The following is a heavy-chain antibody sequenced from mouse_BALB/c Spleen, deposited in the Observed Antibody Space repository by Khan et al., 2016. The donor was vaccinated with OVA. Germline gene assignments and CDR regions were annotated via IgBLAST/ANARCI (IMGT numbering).Heavy chain of an antibody. CDR3: ARRGLRLDFDY. Sequence: VQLQESGAELAKPGASVKMSCKASGYTFINYWILWVKQRPGQGLEWIGYINPSTGYTEYTQNFKDKATLTADKSSSTAYMHLSSLTSEYSAGYYCARRGLRLDFDYWGQGTTLTVSS. V-gene: IGHV1-7*01. CDR1: GYTFINYW. J-gene: IGHJ2*01. D-gene: IGHD1-1*01. CDR2: INPSTGYT.